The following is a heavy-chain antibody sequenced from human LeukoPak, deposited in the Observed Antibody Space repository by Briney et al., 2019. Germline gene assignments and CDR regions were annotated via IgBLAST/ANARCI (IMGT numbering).Heavy chain of an antibody. V-gene: IGHV3-74*01. CDR3: AKRPNVGILAFDV. Sequence: PGGSLRLSCAASGFTFSNYWMHWVRQAPGKGLVWVSRINSDARSTSYADSVKGRFTISRDNAKNTMYLQINSLRAEDTAVYYCAKRPNVGILAFDVWGQGTMVTVSS. CDR2: INSDARST. CDR1: GFTFSNYW. J-gene: IGHJ3*01. D-gene: IGHD3-3*02.